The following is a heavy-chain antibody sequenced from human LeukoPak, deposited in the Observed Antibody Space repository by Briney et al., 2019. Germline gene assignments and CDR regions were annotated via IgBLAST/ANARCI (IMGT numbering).Heavy chain of an antibody. V-gene: IGHV4-30-4*07. CDR2: IYYSGST. J-gene: IGHJ4*02. Sequence: SQTLSLTCAVSGGSISSGGYSWSWIRQPPGKGLEWIGYIYYSGSTYYNPSLKSRVTISVDTSKNQFSLKLSSVTAADTAVYYCASSDSGSYNYWGQGTLVTVSS. D-gene: IGHD1-26*01. CDR1: GGSISSGGYS. CDR3: ASSDSGSYNY.